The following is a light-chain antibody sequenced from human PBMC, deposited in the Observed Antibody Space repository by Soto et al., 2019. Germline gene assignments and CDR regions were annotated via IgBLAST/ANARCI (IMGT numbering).Light chain of an antibody. CDR2: GAS. CDR3: QQYNNWPRT. J-gene: IGKJ1*01. Sequence: EIVMTQSPATLSVSPGERATLSCRASQSVSSNLAWYQQKPGQAPRLLIYGASTRATGIPARFSGSGSGTEFTLTISSLQSEDFAVYYCQQYNNWPRTFGKGT. CDR1: QSVSSN. V-gene: IGKV3-15*01.